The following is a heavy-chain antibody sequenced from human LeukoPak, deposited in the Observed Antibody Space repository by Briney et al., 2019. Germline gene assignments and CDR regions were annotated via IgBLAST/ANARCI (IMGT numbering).Heavy chain of an antibody. J-gene: IGHJ3*02. CDR2: VIPIFGTA. CDR1: GGTFSSYA. V-gene: IGHV1-69*13. Sequence: ASVKVSCKASGGTFSSYAISWVRQAPGQGLEWIGGVIPIFGTANYAQKFQGRVTITADESTSTACMELSSLRSEDTAVYYCARDPTEYYDFWSGYAVSRDAFDIWGQGTMVTVSS. D-gene: IGHD3-3*01. CDR3: ARDPTEYYDFWSGYAVSRDAFDI.